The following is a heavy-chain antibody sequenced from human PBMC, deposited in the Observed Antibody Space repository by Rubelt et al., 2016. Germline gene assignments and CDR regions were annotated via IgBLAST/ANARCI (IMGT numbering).Heavy chain of an antibody. Sequence: QVQLVQSGAEVKKPGSSVKVSCKASGGTFSSYAISWVRQAPGQGLEWMGGIIPIFGTANYAQKLQGRVTMTTDTSTSKAYMELRGLRSDDTAVYYCARDQGNYAAGTDYWGQGTLVTVSS. J-gene: IGHJ4*02. CDR2: IIPIFGTA. V-gene: IGHV1-69*06. D-gene: IGHD6-19*01. CDR3: ARDQGNYAAGTDY. CDR1: GGTFSSYA.